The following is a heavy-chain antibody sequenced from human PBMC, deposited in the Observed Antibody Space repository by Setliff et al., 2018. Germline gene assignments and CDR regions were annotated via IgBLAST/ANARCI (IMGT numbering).Heavy chain of an antibody. CDR3: TRSRAPRVVLAADFDF. J-gene: IGHJ4*02. CDR2: ISPYSGET. V-gene: IGHV1-18*01. CDR1: GFSFTTFG. Sequence: GASVKVSCKTSGFSFTTFGFSWVRQAPGQGLERMGWISPYSGETNYAQKFQDRLSVTADTSSKTTYMELRSLTSDDTAVYFCTRSRAPRVVLAADFDFWGQGTLVTVSS. D-gene: IGHD3-16*01.